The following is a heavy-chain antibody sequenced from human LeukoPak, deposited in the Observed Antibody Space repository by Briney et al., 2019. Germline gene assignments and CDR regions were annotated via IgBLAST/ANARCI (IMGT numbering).Heavy chain of an antibody. CDR1: GFTISSYG. CDR2: IWDDGSNK. J-gene: IGHJ4*02. CDR3: ASSPGNGDRYFFDY. Sequence: GRSLRLSCAASGFTISSYGMHWVRQAPGKGLEWVAVIWDDGSNKYHADSVKGRFTISRDNSKNTLYLQMNSLRAEDTAVYYCASSPGNGDRYFFDYWGQGSLVSVSS. D-gene: IGHD4-17*01. V-gene: IGHV3-33*01.